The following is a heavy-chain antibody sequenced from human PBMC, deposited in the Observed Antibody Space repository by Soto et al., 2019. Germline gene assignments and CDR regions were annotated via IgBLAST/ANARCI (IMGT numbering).Heavy chain of an antibody. D-gene: IGHD3-10*01. CDR1: GGSFSGYY. Sequence: SETLSLTCAVYGGSFSGYYWSWIRQPPGKGLEWIGEINHSGSTNYNPSLKSRVTISVDTSKNQFSLKLSSVTAADTAVYYCARVMTMVRGDIPASYDMDVWCKEDALTISS. CDR3: ARVMTMVRGDIPASYDMDV. J-gene: IGHJ6*03. CDR2: INHSGST. V-gene: IGHV4-34*01.